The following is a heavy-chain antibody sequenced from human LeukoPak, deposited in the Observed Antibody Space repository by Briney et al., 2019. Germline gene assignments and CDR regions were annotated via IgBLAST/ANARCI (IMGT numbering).Heavy chain of an antibody. V-gene: IGHV1-18*04. CDR1: GYTFTGYY. CDR3: ARSLDAGNPPESGY. J-gene: IGHJ4*02. CDR2: ITPYNGDT. D-gene: IGHD4-23*01. Sequence: ASVKVSCKASGYTFTGYYMHWVRQASGQGLEWMGWITPYNGDTNYAQNFHGRVTMTTDTSTSTAYVELRSLRSDDTAVYYCARSLDAGNPPESGYWGQGTLVTVSS.